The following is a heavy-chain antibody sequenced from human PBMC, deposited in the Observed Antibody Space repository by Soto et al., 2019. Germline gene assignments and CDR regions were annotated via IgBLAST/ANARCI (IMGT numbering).Heavy chain of an antibody. D-gene: IGHD6-13*01. CDR2: TYYRSKWYN. J-gene: IGHJ6*04. CDR1: GDSVSSNSAA. V-gene: IGHV6-1*01. CDR3: ARDPISSSWYYYYYGMDV. Sequence: PSQTLSLTCVISGDSVSSNSAAWNWIRQSPSRGLEWLGRTYYRSKWYNDYAVSVKSRITINPDTSKNQFSLQLNSVTPEDTAVYYCARDPISSSWYYYYYGMDVWGKGTTVTVSS.